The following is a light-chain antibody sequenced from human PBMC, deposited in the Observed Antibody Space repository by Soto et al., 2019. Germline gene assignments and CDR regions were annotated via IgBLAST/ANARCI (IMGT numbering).Light chain of an antibody. V-gene: IGKV1-33*01. CDR3: QQYDNLPPYT. CDR2: DAS. CDR1: QDISNY. Sequence: DILMTQSPSSLSASVGDRVTITCQASQDISNYLNWYQQKPGKAPKLLIYDASNLETGVPSRSSESGSGTDLTFTISSLQPEDIATYYCQQYDNLPPYTFGQGTKLEIK. J-gene: IGKJ2*01.